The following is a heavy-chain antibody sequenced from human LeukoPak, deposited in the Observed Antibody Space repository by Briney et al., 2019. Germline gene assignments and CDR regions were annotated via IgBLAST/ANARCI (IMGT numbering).Heavy chain of an antibody. CDR2: ISNSGSII. D-gene: IGHD2-2*01. CDR1: GFTFSDFY. Sequence: GGSLRLSCEGSGFTFSDFYMSWIRQAPGKGLEWVSYISNSGSIIYYADSVKGRFTISRDNAKSSLYLQVNSLRAEDTAVYYCAREPCSTTNCRIFDYWGQGTLVTVSS. CDR3: AREPCSTTNCRIFDY. V-gene: IGHV3-11*04. J-gene: IGHJ4*02.